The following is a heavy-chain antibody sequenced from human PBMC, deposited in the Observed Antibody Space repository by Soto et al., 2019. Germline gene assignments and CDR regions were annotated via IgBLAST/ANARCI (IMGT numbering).Heavy chain of an antibody. CDR2: IYYSGST. Sequence: SETLSLTCTVSGGSISSYYWSWIRQPPGKGLEWIGYIYYSGSTNYNPSLKSRVTISVDTSKNQFSLKLSSVTAADTAVYYCARAIAVAGLNYYYYMDVWGKGTTVTVSS. V-gene: IGHV4-59*01. CDR3: ARAIAVAGLNYYYYMDV. D-gene: IGHD6-19*01. J-gene: IGHJ6*03. CDR1: GGSISSYY.